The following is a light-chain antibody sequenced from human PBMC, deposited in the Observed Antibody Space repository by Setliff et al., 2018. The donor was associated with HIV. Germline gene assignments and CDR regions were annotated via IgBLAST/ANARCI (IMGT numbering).Light chain of an antibody. CDR1: NTNIGNYES. J-gene: IGLJ2*01. CDR2: DVT. CDR3: CSYAGSYTPVI. V-gene: IGLV2-11*01. Sequence: QSALTQPASVSGSPGQSITISCTGSNTNIGNYESVSWYQQHPGEVPKLIIYDVTKRPSGVPDRFSGSKSGNTASLTISGLQAEDEADYYCCSYAGSYTPVIFGGGTKVTVL.